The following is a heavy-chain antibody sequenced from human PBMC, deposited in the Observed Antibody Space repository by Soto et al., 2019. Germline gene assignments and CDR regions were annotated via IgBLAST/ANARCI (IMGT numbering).Heavy chain of an antibody. J-gene: IGHJ3*02. V-gene: IGHV3-23*01. D-gene: IGHD3-3*01. Sequence: PGGSLRLSCAASGFTFSSYAMSWVRQAPGKGLEWVSAISGSGGSTYYADSVKGRFTISRDNSKNTLYLQMNSLRAEDTAVYYCAKDPSDVRLLEWFDPAFDIWGQGTMVTVSS. CDR1: GFTFSSYA. CDR3: AKDPSDVRLLEWFDPAFDI. CDR2: ISGSGGST.